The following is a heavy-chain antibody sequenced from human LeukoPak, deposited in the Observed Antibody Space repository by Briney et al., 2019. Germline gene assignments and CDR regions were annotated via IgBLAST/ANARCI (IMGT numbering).Heavy chain of an antibody. V-gene: IGHV1-2*06. CDR2: INPNTGVT. J-gene: IGHJ4*02. Sequence: ASVKVSCKASGYTFSGHYLHWVRQAPGQGLEWMGRINPNTGVTQYTENFQGRVTMTGDTSISTAYMELNGLRSEDTAVYYCARAEMATIKLEGYYFDYWGQGTLVTVSS. CDR1: GYTFSGHY. D-gene: IGHD5-24*01. CDR3: ARAEMATIKLEGYYFDY.